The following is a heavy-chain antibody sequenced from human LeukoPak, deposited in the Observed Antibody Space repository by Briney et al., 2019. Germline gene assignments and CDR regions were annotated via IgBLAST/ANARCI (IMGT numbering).Heavy chain of an antibody. J-gene: IGHJ6*02. D-gene: IGHD6-6*01. CDR1: GGSFGGYY. CDR3: ARLRVARPYYYYGMDV. V-gene: IGHV4-34*01. Sequence: SETLSLTCAVYGGSFGGYYWSWIRQPPGKGLEWIGEINHSGSTNYNPSLKSRVTISVDTSKNQFSLKLSSVTAADTAVYYCARLRVARPYYYYGMDVWGQGTTVTVSS. CDR2: INHSGST.